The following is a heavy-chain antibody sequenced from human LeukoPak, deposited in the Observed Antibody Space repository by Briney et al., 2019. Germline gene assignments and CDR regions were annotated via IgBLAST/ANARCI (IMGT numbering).Heavy chain of an antibody. J-gene: IGHJ5*02. CDR1: GFTFSSYG. V-gene: IGHV3-30*02. D-gene: IGHD1-1*01. CDR3: AKDIPKLERRWFDP. Sequence: PGGSLRLSCAASGFTFSSYGMHWVRQAPGKGLEWVAFIRYDGSNRYYADSVKGRFTISRDNSKNTLYLQMNSLRAEDTAVYYCAKDIPKLERRWFDPWGQGTLVTVS. CDR2: IRYDGSNR.